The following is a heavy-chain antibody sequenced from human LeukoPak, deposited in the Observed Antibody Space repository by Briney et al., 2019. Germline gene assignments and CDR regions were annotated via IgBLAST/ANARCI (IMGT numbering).Heavy chain of an antibody. Sequence: GASVKVSCKASGYTFTGYYMHWVRQAPGQGLEWMGWISAYNGNTNYAQKLQGRVTMTTDTSTSTAYMELRSLRSDDTAVYYCARPNRLSFFDYWGQGTLVTVSS. D-gene: IGHD3-16*02. CDR3: ARPNRLSFFDY. V-gene: IGHV1-18*04. CDR2: ISAYNGNT. J-gene: IGHJ4*02. CDR1: GYTFTGYY.